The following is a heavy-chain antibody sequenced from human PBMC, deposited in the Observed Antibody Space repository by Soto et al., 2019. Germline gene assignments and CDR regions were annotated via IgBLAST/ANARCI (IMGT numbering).Heavy chain of an antibody. CDR2: INPNSGGT. Sequence: ASVKVSCKASGYTFTGYYMHWVRQAPGQGLEWMGWINPNSGGTNYAQKFQGRVTMTRDTSISTAYMELSRLRSDDTAVYYCARALNGYDFLLPFDYWGQGTLVTVSS. CDR1: GYTFTGYY. CDR3: ARALNGYDFLLPFDY. V-gene: IGHV1-2*02. J-gene: IGHJ4*02. D-gene: IGHD5-12*01.